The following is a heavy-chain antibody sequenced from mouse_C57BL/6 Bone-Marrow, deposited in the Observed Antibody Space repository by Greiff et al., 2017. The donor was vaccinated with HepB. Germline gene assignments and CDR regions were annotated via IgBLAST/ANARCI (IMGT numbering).Heavy chain of an antibody. CDR3: ARSGSILLAY. CDR1: GFTFSSYA. J-gene: IGHJ3*01. CDR2: FSDGGSYT. Sequence: EVKLMESGGGLVKPGGSLKLSCAASGFTFSSYAMSWVRQTPEKRLVWVATFSDGGSYTYYPDNVKGRFTISRDNAKNNLYLKRSHLKSEDTAMNYCARSGSILLAYGSQGTLVTVSA. V-gene: IGHV5-4*03. D-gene: IGHD1-1*01.